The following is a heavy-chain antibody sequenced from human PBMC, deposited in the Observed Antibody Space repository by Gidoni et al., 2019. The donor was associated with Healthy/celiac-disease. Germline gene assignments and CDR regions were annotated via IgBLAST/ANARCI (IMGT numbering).Heavy chain of an antibody. V-gene: IGHV3-30*04. CDR1: GFTLRSYA. CDR2: ISYEGSNK. CDR3: ARDLLSSIAAAGYFDY. D-gene: IGHD6-13*01. Sequence: QVQLVESGGGVVQPGRSLRLSCPASGFTLRSYAMHWVRQAPGKGLEWVAVISYEGSNKYYADSVKGRFTISRDNSKNTLYLQMNSLRAEDTAVYYCARDLLSSIAAAGYFDYWGQGTLVTVSS. J-gene: IGHJ4*02.